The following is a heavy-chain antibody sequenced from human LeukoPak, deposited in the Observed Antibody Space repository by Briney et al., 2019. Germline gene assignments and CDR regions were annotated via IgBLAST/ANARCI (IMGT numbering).Heavy chain of an antibody. CDR1: GGSISSYY. V-gene: IGHV4-59*01. Sequence: PSETLSLTCTVSGGSISSYYWSWIRQPPGKGLEWIGYIYYSRSTNYNPSLKSRVTISVDTSKNQFSLKLSSVTAADTAAYYCARVGYSHFYYYYGMDVWGQGTTVTVSS. D-gene: IGHD5-18*01. CDR2: IYYSRST. J-gene: IGHJ6*02. CDR3: ARVGYSHFYYYYGMDV.